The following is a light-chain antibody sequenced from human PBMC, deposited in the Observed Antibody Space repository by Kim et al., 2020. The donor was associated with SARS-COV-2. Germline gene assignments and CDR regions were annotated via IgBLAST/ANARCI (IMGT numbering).Light chain of an antibody. J-gene: IGLJ3*02. Sequence: SVAPGQTARITCCGNNIGIKNVCWYQQKPGQAPVLVIYRDSNRPSGIPERFSGSNSGNTATLTISGAQAVDEADYYCQAWDSSTAVFGGGTQLTVL. V-gene: IGLV3-9*01. CDR1: NIGIKN. CDR2: RDS. CDR3: QAWDSSTAV.